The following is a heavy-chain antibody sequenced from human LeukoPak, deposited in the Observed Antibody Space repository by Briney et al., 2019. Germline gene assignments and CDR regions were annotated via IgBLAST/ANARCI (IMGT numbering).Heavy chain of an antibody. CDR1: GFTFSSYS. Sequence: PGGSLRLSCAASGFTFSSYSMNWVRQAPGKGLEWVSSISGDSNYIYYADSVRGRFTISRDNAKNSLYLQMNSLRVEDTAVYYCARVTSPLLEQQLIGDYYYGMDVWGQGTTVTVSS. D-gene: IGHD6-13*01. J-gene: IGHJ6*02. CDR2: ISGDSNYI. V-gene: IGHV3-21*01. CDR3: ARVTSPLLEQQLIGDYYYGMDV.